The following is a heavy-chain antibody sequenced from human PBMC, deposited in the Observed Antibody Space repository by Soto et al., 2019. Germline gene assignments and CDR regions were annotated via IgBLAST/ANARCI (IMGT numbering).Heavy chain of an antibody. CDR3: AHRLVREYSYGYLGWFDP. CDR2: IYWDDDK. D-gene: IGHD5-18*01. Sequence: QITLKESGPTLVKPTQTLTLTCTFSGFSLSTSGVGVGWIRQPPGKALEWLALIYWDDDKRYSPSLKSRLTITKDTSKNQVVLTMTNMDPVDTATYYCAHRLVREYSYGYLGWFDPWGQGTLVTVSS. CDR1: GFSLSTSGVG. J-gene: IGHJ5*02. V-gene: IGHV2-5*02.